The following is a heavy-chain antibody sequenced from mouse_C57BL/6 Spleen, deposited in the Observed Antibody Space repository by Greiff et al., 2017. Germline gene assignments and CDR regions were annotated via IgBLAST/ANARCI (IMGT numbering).Heavy chain of an antibody. D-gene: IGHD2-1*01. CDR2: ISDGGSYT. Sequence: EVMLVESGGGLVKPGGSLKLSCAASGFTFSSYAMSWVRQTPEKRLEWVATISDGGSYTYYPDNVKGRFTISRDNAKNNLYLQMSHLKSEDTAMYYCARGGGNYDYAMDYWGQGTSVTVSS. CDR3: ARGGGNYDYAMDY. CDR1: GFTFSSYA. V-gene: IGHV5-4*03. J-gene: IGHJ4*01.